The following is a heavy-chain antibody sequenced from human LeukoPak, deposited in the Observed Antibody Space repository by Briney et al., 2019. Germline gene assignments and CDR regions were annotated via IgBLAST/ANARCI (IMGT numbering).Heavy chain of an antibody. D-gene: IGHD3-3*01. CDR2: IYYSGST. CDR1: GGSISSSSYY. J-gene: IGHJ5*02. V-gene: IGHV4-39*07. CDR3: ARGELKNRIWSGYYTGIVSNWFDP. Sequence: SETLSLTCTVSGGSISSSSYYWGWIRQPPGKGLEWIGSIYYSGSTYYNPSLKSRVTISVDTSKNQFSLKLSSVTAADTAVYYCARGELKNRIWSGYYTGIVSNWFDPWGQGTLVTVSS.